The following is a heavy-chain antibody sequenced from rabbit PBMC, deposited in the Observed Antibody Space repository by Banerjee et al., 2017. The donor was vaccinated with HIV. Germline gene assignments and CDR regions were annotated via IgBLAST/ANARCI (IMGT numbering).Heavy chain of an antibody. J-gene: IGHJ6*01. CDR2: IVTSSGGKT. V-gene: IGHV1S40*01. CDR3: ARDLIDGNGYSFNF. D-gene: IGHD1-1*01. Sequence: QSLEESGGDLVKPGASLTLTCTVSGFSLSSYAMCWVRQAPGKGLEWIACIVTSSGGKTSYASWAKGRFTISKTSSTTVTLQMTSLTVADTATYFCARDLIDGNGYSFNFWGPGTLVTVS. CDR1: GFSLSSYA.